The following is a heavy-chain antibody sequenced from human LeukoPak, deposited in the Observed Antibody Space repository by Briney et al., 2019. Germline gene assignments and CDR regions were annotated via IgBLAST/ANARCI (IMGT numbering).Heavy chain of an antibody. D-gene: IGHD6-6*01. CDR1: GFTFTSSA. CDR2: TVVGSGNT. CDR3: AAILAGAAPDY. J-gene: IGHJ4*02. Sequence: SVKVSCKASGFTFTSSAVQWVRQARGLRLEWIGWTVVGSGNTNYAQKFQERVTITRDMSTSTAYMELSSLRSEDTAVYYCAAILAGAAPDYWGQGTLVTVSS. V-gene: IGHV1-58*01.